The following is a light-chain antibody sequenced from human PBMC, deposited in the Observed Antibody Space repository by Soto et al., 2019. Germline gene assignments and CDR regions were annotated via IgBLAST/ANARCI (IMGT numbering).Light chain of an antibody. CDR1: QSVSSSY. Sequence: EIVLTQSPGTLSLSPGERATLSCRASQSVSSSYLAWYQQKPGQAPRLLIYGASSRATGIPDRFSGSGSGTDSTLTISRLEPEDFAVYYCQQYGSSLWTFSQGTKVDIK. CDR3: QQYGSSLWT. CDR2: GAS. J-gene: IGKJ1*01. V-gene: IGKV3-20*01.